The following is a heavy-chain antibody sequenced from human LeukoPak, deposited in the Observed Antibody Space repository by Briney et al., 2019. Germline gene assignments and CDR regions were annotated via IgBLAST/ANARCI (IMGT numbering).Heavy chain of an antibody. CDR1: GFTFSSYS. J-gene: IGHJ4*02. V-gene: IGHV3-23*01. D-gene: IGHD5-12*01. Sequence: GGSLRLSCAASGFTFSSYSMSWVRQAPGKGLEWVSSISSSGGNTYYPDSVKGRFTISIDNSKNTMYLQMNSLRAEDTAVYYCAKDRPTWPIDYWGQGTLVTVSS. CDR2: ISSSGGNT. CDR3: AKDRPTWPIDY.